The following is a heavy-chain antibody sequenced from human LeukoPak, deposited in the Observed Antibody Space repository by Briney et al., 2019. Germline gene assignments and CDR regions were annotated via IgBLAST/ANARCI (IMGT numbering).Heavy chain of an antibody. J-gene: IGHJ6*03. Sequence: GGSLRLSCAVSGFSLSSYWMSWVRHAPGRGLEWVANIKQDGSEKHYVDSVKGRFTISRDNAKNSLYLQMNSLRAEDTALYYCAREPHDFWSGNYMDVWGKGTTVTVSS. D-gene: IGHD3-3*01. CDR2: IKQDGSEK. CDR1: GFSLSSYW. V-gene: IGHV3-7*01. CDR3: AREPHDFWSGNYMDV.